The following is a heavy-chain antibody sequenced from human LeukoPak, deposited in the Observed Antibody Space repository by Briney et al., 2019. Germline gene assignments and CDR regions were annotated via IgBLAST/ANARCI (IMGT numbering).Heavy chain of an antibody. CDR2: IIPILGIA. Sequence: SVKVSCKASGGTFSSYTISWVLQAPGQGLEWMGRIIPILGIANYAQKFQGRVTITADKSTSTAYMELSSLRSEDTAVYYCARDRVRFLEWFSDAFDIWGQGTMVTVSS. J-gene: IGHJ3*02. CDR3: ARDRVRFLEWFSDAFDI. CDR1: GGTFSSYT. V-gene: IGHV1-69*04. D-gene: IGHD3-3*01.